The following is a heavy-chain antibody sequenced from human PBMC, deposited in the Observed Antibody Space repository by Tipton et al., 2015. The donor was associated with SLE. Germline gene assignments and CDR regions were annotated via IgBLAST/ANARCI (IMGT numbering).Heavy chain of an antibody. D-gene: IGHD4-11*01. Sequence: QLVQSGAEVKKPGSSVKVSCKASGYTFTSYGINWVRQAPGQGLEWMGWISVYNGNTNYAQNLQGRVTMTRDTSTSTAYMELRSLRSDDTAVYYCAREDYTNAGYYFDYWGQGTVVTVSS. CDR3: AREDYTNAGYYFDY. V-gene: IGHV1-18*01. CDR2: ISVYNGNT. J-gene: IGHJ4*02. CDR1: GYTFTSYG.